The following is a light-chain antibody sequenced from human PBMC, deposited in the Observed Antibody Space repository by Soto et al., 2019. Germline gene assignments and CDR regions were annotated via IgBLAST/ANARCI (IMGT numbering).Light chain of an antibody. Sequence: QSALTQPASVSGSPGQSITISCTGTSSDVGGYNYVSWYQQHPGKAPKLMIYDVSNRPSGVSNRFSGSKSGNTAALTISGLQPEDEDADYCSSSTRSSTLEVFGGGTKLTVL. V-gene: IGLV2-14*01. CDR2: DVS. CDR3: SSSTRSSTLEV. CDR1: SSDVGGYNY. J-gene: IGLJ2*01.